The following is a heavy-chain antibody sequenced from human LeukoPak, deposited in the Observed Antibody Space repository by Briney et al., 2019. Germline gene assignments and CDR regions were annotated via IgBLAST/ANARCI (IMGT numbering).Heavy chain of an antibody. CDR2: FDPEDGET. D-gene: IGHD3-22*01. Sequence: GASVKVSCKVSGYTLTELSMHWVRQAPGKGLEWMGGFDPEDGETIYAQKFQGRVTMTEDTSIDTAYMELSSMRSEDTAVYYCATVAIVVPFGMDVWGQGTTVTVSS. CDR3: ATVAIVVPFGMDV. CDR1: GYTLTELS. V-gene: IGHV1-24*01. J-gene: IGHJ6*02.